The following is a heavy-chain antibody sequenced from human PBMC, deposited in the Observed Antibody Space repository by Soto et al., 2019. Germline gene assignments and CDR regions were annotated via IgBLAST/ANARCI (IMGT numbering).Heavy chain of an antibody. D-gene: IGHD2-15*01. CDR2: IYYSGST. Sequence: SETLSLTCTVSGGSISSYYWSWIRQPPGKGLEWIGYIYYSGSTNYNPSLKSRVTISVDTSKNQFSLKLSSVTAADTAVYYCARVAELGYCSGGSCPYYYYGMDVWGQGTTVTVSS. V-gene: IGHV4-59*01. CDR3: ARVAELGYCSGGSCPYYYYGMDV. CDR1: GGSISSYY. J-gene: IGHJ6*02.